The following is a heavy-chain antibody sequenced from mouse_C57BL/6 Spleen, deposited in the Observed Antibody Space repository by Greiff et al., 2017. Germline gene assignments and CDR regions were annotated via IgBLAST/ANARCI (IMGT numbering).Heavy chain of an antibody. CDR1: GYTFTSYW. V-gene: IGHV1-55*01. J-gene: IGHJ4*01. CDR3: AIELTGTNAMDY. D-gene: IGHD4-1*01. CDR2: IYPGSGST. Sequence: QVQLQQPGAELVKPGASVKMSCKASGYTFTSYWITWVKQRPGQGLEWIGDIYPGSGSTNYNEKFKSKATLTVDTSSSTAYMQLSSLTSEDSAVYYCAIELTGTNAMDYWGQGTSVTVSS.